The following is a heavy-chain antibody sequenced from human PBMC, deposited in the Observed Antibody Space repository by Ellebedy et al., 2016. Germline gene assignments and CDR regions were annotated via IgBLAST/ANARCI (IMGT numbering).Heavy chain of an antibody. CDR1: GGSISSGGYY. Sequence: SETLSLXXTVSGGSISSGGYYWSWIRQHPGKGLEWIGYIYYSGSTYYNPSLKSRVTISVDTSKNQFSLKLSSVTAADTAVYYCARAVEPYYFDYWGQGTLVTVSS. J-gene: IGHJ4*02. CDR2: IYYSGST. V-gene: IGHV4-31*03. D-gene: IGHD1-1*01. CDR3: ARAVEPYYFDY.